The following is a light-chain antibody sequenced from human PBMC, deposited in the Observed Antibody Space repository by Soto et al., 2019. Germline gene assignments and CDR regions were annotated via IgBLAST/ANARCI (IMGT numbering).Light chain of an antibody. CDR2: KAS. Sequence: DIQMTQSPSTLSASVGDRVTITGRASQSISSWLAWYQQKPGKAPKLLIYKASSLESGVQSTFIRSGSGAEFTLTINSLPPDDLATYYCQQYNSYPYTFGQGTKLEIQ. V-gene: IGKV1-5*03. CDR3: QQYNSYPYT. J-gene: IGKJ2*01. CDR1: QSISSW.